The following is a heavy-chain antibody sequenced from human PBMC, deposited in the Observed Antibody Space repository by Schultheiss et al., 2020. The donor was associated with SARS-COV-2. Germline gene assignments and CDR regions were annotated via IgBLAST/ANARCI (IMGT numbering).Heavy chain of an antibody. Sequence: SETLSLTCAVSGGSISSSNWWSWVRQPPGKGLEWIGEIYHSGSTNYNPSLESRVAMSVDTSRNQFSLRLSSVTVADTAVYYCARVMITFGGVTNWFDPWGQGTLVTVSS. V-gene: IGHV4-4*02. J-gene: IGHJ5*02. CDR1: GGSISSSNW. CDR2: IYHSGST. CDR3: ARVMITFGGVTNWFDP. D-gene: IGHD3-16*01.